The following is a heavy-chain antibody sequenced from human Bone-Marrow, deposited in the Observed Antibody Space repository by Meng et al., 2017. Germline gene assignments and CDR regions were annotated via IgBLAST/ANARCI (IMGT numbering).Heavy chain of an antibody. CDR3: ARTLYSSSWVIDY. J-gene: IGHJ4*02. D-gene: IGHD6-13*01. CDR1: GYTFTSYD. CDR2: MNPNSGNT. Sequence: QLVLFGAEVKKPGASVKVFCKASGYTFTSYDINWVRQATGQGLEWMGWMNPNSGNTGYAQKFQGRVTITRNTSISTAYMELSSLRSEDTAVYYCARTLYSSSWVIDYWGQGTLVTVSS. V-gene: IGHV1-8*03.